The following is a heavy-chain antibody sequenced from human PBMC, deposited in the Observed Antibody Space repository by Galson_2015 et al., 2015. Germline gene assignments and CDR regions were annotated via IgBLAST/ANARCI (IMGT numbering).Heavy chain of an antibody. D-gene: IGHD2-2*01. J-gene: IGHJ6*02. Sequence: SVKVSCKASGYTSTTYAMHWVRQAPGQRLEWMGWIHTGNGNTKYSQKLQGRVTIARDTSASTVYMELSSLRSEDTAMYYCASASCTTTACYFGVVCIDVWGQGTTVTVSS. V-gene: IGHV1-3*04. CDR3: ASASCTTTACYFGVVCIDV. CDR1: GYTSTTYA. CDR2: IHTGNGNT.